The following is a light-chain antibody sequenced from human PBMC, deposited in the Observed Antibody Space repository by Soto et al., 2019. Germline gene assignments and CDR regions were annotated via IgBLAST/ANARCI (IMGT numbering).Light chain of an antibody. CDR1: QSVSSW. J-gene: IGKJ1*01. V-gene: IGKV1-5*03. CDR2: KAS. Sequence: DIQMTQSPSTLSASVGDRVIITCRASQSVSSWLAWYQQKPGKAPNLLIYKASILKSGVPSRFSGSGSGTEFTLTISSLQPDDVATYYCQQYDNDSWTFGQGTKVEIK. CDR3: QQYDNDSWT.